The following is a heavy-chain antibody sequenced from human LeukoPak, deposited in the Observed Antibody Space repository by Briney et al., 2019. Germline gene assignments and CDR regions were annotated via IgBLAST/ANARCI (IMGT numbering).Heavy chain of an antibody. V-gene: IGHV3-21*01. D-gene: IGHD2-2*02. J-gene: IGHJ3*02. Sequence: GGSLRPSCAPSGLTFSSYTMNWVRQAPGKGLEWVSSITSSSYIYYADSVKGRFTISRDNAKNSLYLQMNSLRAEDTAVYYCAKDQDCSSTSCYNAFDIWGQGTMVTVSS. CDR1: GLTFSSYT. CDR2: ITSSSYI. CDR3: AKDQDCSSTSCYNAFDI.